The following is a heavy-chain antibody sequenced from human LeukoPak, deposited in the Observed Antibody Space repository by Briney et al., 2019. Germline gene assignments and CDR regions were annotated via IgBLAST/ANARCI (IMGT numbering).Heavy chain of an antibody. CDR1: GYTFTNYY. V-gene: IGHV1-46*01. CDR3: ARGRGVPQRAFDI. Sequence: ASVKVSCKASGYTFTNYYMHWVRQAPGQGLEWMGIITPSGGSTSYAQKFQGRVSMTRDTSTSTVYMELSSLRSEDTAVYYCARGRGVPQRAFDIWGQGTMVTVSS. J-gene: IGHJ3*02. D-gene: IGHD3-10*01. CDR2: ITPSGGST.